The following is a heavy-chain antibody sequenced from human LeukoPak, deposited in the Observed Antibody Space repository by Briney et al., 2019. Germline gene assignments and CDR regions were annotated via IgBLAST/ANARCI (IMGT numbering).Heavy chain of an antibody. V-gene: IGHV4-34*01. CDR3: ASYGGNSGWFDP. J-gene: IGHJ5*02. CDR2: INHSGST. Sequence: SETLSLTCAVYGGSFSGYYWSWIRQPPGKGLEWIGEINHSGSTNYNPSLKSRVTISVDTSKNQFSLKLSSVTAADTAVYYCASYGGNSGWFDPWGQGTLVTVSS. CDR1: GGSFSGYY. D-gene: IGHD4-17*01.